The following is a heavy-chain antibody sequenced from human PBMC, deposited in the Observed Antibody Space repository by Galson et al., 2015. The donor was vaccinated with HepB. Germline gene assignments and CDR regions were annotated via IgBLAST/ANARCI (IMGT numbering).Heavy chain of an antibody. D-gene: IGHD3-3*01. CDR3: ARDRSGFLEWLLRDDAFDI. CDR1: GYTFTSYG. J-gene: IGHJ3*02. CDR2: ISAYNGNT. V-gene: IGHV1-18*01. Sequence: SVKVSCKASGYTFTSYGISWVRQAPGQGLEWMGWISAYNGNTNYAQKLQGRVTMTTDTSTSTAYMELRSLRSDDTAVYYCARDRSGFLEWLLRDDAFDIWGQGTMVTVSS.